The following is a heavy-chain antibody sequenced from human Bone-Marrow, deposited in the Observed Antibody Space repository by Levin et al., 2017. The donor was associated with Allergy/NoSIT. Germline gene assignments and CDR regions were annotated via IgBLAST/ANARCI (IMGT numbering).Heavy chain of an antibody. J-gene: IGHJ4*02. D-gene: IGHD6-6*01. Sequence: GGSLRLSCAASGFTFSNYWMSWVRQIPGKGLQWLANIKQDGSEKYYVDSVKGRFTISRDNAKSSLYLQMNSLRADDTAVYYCQIAARGYWGQGTLVTVSS. V-gene: IGHV3-7*01. CDR2: IKQDGSEK. CDR1: GFTFSNYW. CDR3: QIAARGY.